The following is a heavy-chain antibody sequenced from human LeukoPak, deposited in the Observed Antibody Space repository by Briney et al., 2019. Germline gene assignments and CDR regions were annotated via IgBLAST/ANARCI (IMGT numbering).Heavy chain of an antibody. CDR3: ARHGRGAAAAVSYWYFDL. V-gene: IGHV4-34*01. CDR1: GGSFSDSY. CDR2: ISHSGST. D-gene: IGHD6-13*01. J-gene: IGHJ2*01. Sequence: SETLSLTCAVYGGSFSDSYWSWIRQPPGKGLEWIGEISHSGSTNYNLSLKSRVTISVDTSKNQFSLKLSSVTAADTAVYYCARHGRGAAAAVSYWYFDLWGRGTLVTVSS.